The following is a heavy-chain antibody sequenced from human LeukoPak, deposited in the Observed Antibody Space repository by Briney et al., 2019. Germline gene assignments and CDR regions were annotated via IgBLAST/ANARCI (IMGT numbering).Heavy chain of an antibody. CDR3: ARDRPAAAGTEVAFDI. D-gene: IGHD6-13*01. CDR1: GYTFTTYF. CDR2: INPRGGST. J-gene: IGHJ3*02. Sequence: ASVKVSCKASGYTFTTYFMNWVRQAPGQGLEWMGIINPRGGSTSYAQKFQGRATMTRDMSTSTVYMELSSLRSEDTAVYYCARDRPAAAGTEVAFDIWGQGTMVTVSS. V-gene: IGHV1-46*01.